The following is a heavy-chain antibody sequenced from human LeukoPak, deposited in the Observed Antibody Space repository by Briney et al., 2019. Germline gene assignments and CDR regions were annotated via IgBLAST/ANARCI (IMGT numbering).Heavy chain of an antibody. V-gene: IGHV3-23*01. CDR3: ARDTGVHEFDY. CDR1: GVTSSNYS. D-gene: IGHD2-8*02. J-gene: IGHJ4*02. Sequence: GVSLTLPCAPAGVTSSNYSRGWVRQDQGEELEWVSAIRGSRDRSSYTASEKGRFTISRDNSKNTLYLQMNSLRAEDTAVYHCARDTGVHEFDYWGQGTLVTVSS. CDR2: IRGSRDRS.